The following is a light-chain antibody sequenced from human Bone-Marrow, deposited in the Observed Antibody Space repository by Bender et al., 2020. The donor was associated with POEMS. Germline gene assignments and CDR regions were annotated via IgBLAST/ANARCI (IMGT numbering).Light chain of an antibody. CDR3: NSYRSTSPLGV. V-gene: IGLV2-14*03. CDR1: SSDIGGYKY. CDR2: DVS. J-gene: IGLJ2*01. Sequence: QSALTQPPSVSGSPGQSITISCTGTSSDIGGYKYVSWYQQHPGKAPKLIIYDVSYRPSGVSNRFSASKSGNTASLTISGLQTEDEADYYCNSYRSTSPLGVFGGGTRVTVL.